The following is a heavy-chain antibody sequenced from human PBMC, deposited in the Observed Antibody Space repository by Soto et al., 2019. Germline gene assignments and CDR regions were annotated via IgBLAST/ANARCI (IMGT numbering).Heavy chain of an antibody. CDR2: ITGGGGDT. D-gene: IGHD2-15*01. CDR1: GFTFGDYV. J-gene: IGHJ4*02. CDR3: AKGSADTRPYYFDY. Sequence: GGSLRLSCAASGFTFGDYVMSWVRQAPAKGLEWFSAITGGGGDTYYADSVKGRFTISRDNSNNMLYLQMNSLRAEDTAVYYCAKGSADTRPYYFDYWGQGTLVTVSS. V-gene: IGHV3-23*01.